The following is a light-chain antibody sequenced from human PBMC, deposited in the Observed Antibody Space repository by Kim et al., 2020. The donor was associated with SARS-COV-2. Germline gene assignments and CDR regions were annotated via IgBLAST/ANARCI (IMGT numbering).Light chain of an antibody. CDR2: YDS. CDR1: NIGSKS. Sequence: SYELTQPPSVSVAPGQTARITCGGDNIGSKSVHWYQQRPGQAPVVVMYYDSDRPSGIPERLSGSNSGNTATLTISRVEAGDEADYYCQVWDTSSDHPVFG. J-gene: IGLJ3*02. CDR3: QVWDTSSDHPV. V-gene: IGLV3-21*04.